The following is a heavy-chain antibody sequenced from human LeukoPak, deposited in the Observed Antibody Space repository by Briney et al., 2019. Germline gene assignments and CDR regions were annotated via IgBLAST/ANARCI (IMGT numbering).Heavy chain of an antibody. V-gene: IGHV1-18*01. CDR2: ISAYNGNT. J-gene: IGHJ5*01. Sequence: ASVKVSCKASDYTFTSYGIRWVRQAPGQGLEWMGWISAYNGNTNYAQKLQGRVTMTTDTSTSTAYMELRSLRSDDTAVYYCAREYDSRDRRADSWGQGTLVTVSS. D-gene: IGHD3-22*01. CDR1: DYTFTSYG. CDR3: AREYDSRDRRADS.